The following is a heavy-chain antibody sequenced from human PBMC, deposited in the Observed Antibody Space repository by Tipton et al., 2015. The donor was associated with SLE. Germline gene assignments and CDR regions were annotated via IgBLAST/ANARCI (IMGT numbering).Heavy chain of an antibody. CDR1: GGSFSGYY. CDR3: ASLRTEYYYGSRADY. V-gene: IGHV4-34*01. Sequence: AVYGGSFSGYYWSWIRQPPGKGLEWIGEINHSGSTNYNPSLKSRVTISVDTSKNQFSLKLSSVTAADTAVYYCASLRTEYYYGSRADYWGQGTLVTVSS. J-gene: IGHJ4*02. CDR2: INHSGST. D-gene: IGHD3-10*01.